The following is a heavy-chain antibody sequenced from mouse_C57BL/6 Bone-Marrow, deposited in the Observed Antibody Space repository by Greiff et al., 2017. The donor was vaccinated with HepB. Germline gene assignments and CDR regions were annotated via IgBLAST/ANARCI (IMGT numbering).Heavy chain of an antibody. CDR3: TLYGSSYRYAMDY. Sequence: VHVKQSGAELVRPGASVKLSCTASGFNIKDDYMHWVKQRPEQGLEWIGWIDPENGDTEYASKFQGKATITADTSSNTAYLQLSSLTSEDTAVYYCTLYGSSYRYAMDYWGQGTSVTVSS. J-gene: IGHJ4*01. D-gene: IGHD1-1*01. V-gene: IGHV14-4*01. CDR2: IDPENGDT. CDR1: GFNIKDDY.